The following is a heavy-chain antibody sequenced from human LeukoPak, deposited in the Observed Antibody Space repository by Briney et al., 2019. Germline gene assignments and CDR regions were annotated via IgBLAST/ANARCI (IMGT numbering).Heavy chain of an antibody. CDR2: ISAYNGNT. D-gene: IGHD5-18*01. V-gene: IGHV1-18*01. J-gene: IGHJ4*02. CDR1: GYTFTSYG. Sequence: ASVTVSCKASGYTFTSYGISWVRQAPGQGLEWMGWISAYNGNTNYAQKLQGRVTMTTDTSTSTAYMGLRSLRSDDTAVYYCAREPSGYSYGSFDYWGQGTLVTVSS. CDR3: AREPSGYSYGSFDY.